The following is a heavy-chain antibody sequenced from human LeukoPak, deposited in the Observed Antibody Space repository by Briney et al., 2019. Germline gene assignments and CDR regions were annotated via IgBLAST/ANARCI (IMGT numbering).Heavy chain of an antibody. CDR3: ASTRAFCDYVWGSYRGTFDY. CDR1: GGSISSSSYY. D-gene: IGHD3-16*02. J-gene: IGHJ4*02. CDR2: IYYSGST. V-gene: IGHV4-39*01. Sequence: SETLSLTCTVSGGSISSSSYYWGWIRQPPGKGLEWIGSIYYSGSTYYNPSLKSRVTISVDTSKNQFSLKLSSVTAADTAVYYCASTRAFCDYVWGSYRGTFDYWGQGTLVTVSS.